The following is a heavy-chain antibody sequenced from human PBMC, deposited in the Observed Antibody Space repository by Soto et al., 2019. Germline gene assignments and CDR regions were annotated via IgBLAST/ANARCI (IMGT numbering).Heavy chain of an antibody. D-gene: IGHD3-22*01. CDR1: GFTFSSYA. Sequence: GGSLRLSCAASGFTFSSYAMTWVRQAPGKGLGWVSAISGSGGSTYTADSVKGRFTISRDDSENTLSLQMNNLRAEGTGVYYCEREGDSRGYPVYFDSWGQGTVVTVSS. J-gene: IGHJ4*02. CDR2: ISGSGGST. V-gene: IGHV3-23*01. CDR3: EREGDSRGYPVYFDS.